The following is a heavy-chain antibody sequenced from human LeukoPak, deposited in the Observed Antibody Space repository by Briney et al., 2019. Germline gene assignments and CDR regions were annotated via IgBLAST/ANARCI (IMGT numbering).Heavy chain of an antibody. V-gene: IGHV4-39*01. CDR1: GGSISSSSYY. D-gene: IGHD6-6*01. CDR3: ARLVHYHYFDY. J-gene: IGHJ4*02. Sequence: SETLSLTCTVSGGSISSSSYYWGWIRQPPGKGLEWIGSIYYSGSTCYNPSLKSRVTISVDTSKNQFSLKLSSVTAADTAVYYCARLVHYHYFDYWGQGTLVTVSS. CDR2: IYYSGST.